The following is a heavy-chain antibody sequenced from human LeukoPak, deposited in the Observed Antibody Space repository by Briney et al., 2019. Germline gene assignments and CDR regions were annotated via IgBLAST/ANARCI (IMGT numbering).Heavy chain of an antibody. D-gene: IGHD5-18*01. CDR1: GFTVSSNY. CDR3: AGHYGYNSFHY. J-gene: IGHJ4*02. Sequence: GGSLRPSCAASGFTVSSNYMSWVRQAPGKGLEWVSVIYSGGSTHYADSVKGRFTISRDKSKNTLYLQMNSLRAEDTAVYYCAGHYGYNSFHYWGQGTLVTVSS. CDR2: IYSGGST. V-gene: IGHV3-53*01.